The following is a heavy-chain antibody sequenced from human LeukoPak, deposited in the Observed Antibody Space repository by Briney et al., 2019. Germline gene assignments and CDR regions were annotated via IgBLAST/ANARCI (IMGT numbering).Heavy chain of an antibody. Sequence: SETLSLTCAVYGGSFSGYYWSWIRQPPGKGLEWIGYIYYSGSTYYNPSLKSRVTISVDTSKTQFSLKLTSVTAADTAVYYCARLGPGGHGEFDYWGQGILVTVSS. CDR2: IYYSGST. CDR1: GGSFSGYY. V-gene: IGHV4-59*01. D-gene: IGHD3-10*01. J-gene: IGHJ4*02. CDR3: ARLGPGGHGEFDY.